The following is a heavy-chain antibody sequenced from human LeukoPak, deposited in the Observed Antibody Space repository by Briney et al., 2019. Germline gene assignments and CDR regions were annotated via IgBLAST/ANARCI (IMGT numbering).Heavy chain of an antibody. J-gene: IGHJ4*02. V-gene: IGHV3-23*01. Sequence: GGSLRLSCAASGFTFSSYSMNWVRQAPGKGLDWVSVISGGGDTTYYADSVKGRFTISRDNSRNTLYLQMDNLRVEDTAIYYCAKAANYDILTGYYLDHWGQGTLVTVSS. CDR2: ISGGGDTT. CDR3: AKAANYDILTGYYLDH. CDR1: GFTFSSYS. D-gene: IGHD3-9*01.